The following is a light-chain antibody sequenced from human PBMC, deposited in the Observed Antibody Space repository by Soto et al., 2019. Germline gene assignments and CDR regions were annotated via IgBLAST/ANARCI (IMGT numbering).Light chain of an antibody. CDR2: LNSDGSH. V-gene: IGLV4-69*01. J-gene: IGLJ7*01. Sequence: QAVVTQSPSASASLGASAKLTCTLSSGHSSYAIAWHQQQPEKGPRYLMKLNSDGSHSKGDGIPDRFSGSSSGAERYLTISRLQSEDEADYYCQTWGTGPAVFGGGTQLTVL. CDR1: SGHSSYA. CDR3: QTWGTGPAV.